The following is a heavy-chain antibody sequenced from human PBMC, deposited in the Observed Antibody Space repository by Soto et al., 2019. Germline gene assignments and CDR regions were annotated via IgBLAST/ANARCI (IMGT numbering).Heavy chain of an antibody. CDR1: GGSISSGGYY. V-gene: IGHV4-31*03. J-gene: IGHJ4*02. Sequence: SETLSLTCTVSGGSISSGGYYWSWIRQDPGKGLEWIGYIYYSGSTYYNPSLKSRVTISVDMSKNQFSLQLSSVTAADTAVYYCARARYYCSGTSCYYFDYWGQGTLVTVSS. CDR3: ARARYYCSGTSCYYFDY. CDR2: IYYSGST. D-gene: IGHD2-2*01.